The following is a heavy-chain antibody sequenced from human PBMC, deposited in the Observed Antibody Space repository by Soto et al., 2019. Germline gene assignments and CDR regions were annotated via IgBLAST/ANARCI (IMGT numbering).Heavy chain of an antibody. CDR3: AKARHSGDFAGSYDS. CDR2: IGGRGGNA. Sequence: GGSLRLSCAASGFSFIDYAIKWVRQVPGRGLEYVAGIGGRGGNAFYADSMKGRFSISRDNSKNTVYLHMHNLRVDDSAMYYCAKARHSGDFAGSYDSWGQGTLVTVSS. CDR1: GFSFIDYA. J-gene: IGHJ5*02. D-gene: IGHD2-21*02. V-gene: IGHV3-23*01.